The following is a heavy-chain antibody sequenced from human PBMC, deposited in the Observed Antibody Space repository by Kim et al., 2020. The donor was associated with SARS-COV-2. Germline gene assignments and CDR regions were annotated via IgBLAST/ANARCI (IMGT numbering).Heavy chain of an antibody. D-gene: IGHD3-3*01. CDR3: VREFHDFWNGSLYSHVYGGMAR. Sequence: GGSLRLSCDASGFTFSTYWMHWVRQVPGKGLVWVSGIDGDGSNKKYADSVKGRFTITRDNAMTTLHLQMNTLRVEDTAVYYCVREFHDFWNGSLYSHVYGGMARWGQGTAVTVS. CDR2: IDGDGSNK. V-gene: IGHV3-74*01. J-gene: IGHJ6*02. CDR1: GFTFSTYW.